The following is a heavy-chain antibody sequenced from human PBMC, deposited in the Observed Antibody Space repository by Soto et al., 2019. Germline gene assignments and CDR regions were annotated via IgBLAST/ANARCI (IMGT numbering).Heavy chain of an antibody. Sequence: GGSLRLSCAASGLTVSSTYMSWVRQAPGKGLEWVSLFDNTGRTYYAEYVKGRFTISRDNSKNTLYLQMNSLMAEDTAVYYCASSRGTFNDFWGQGTLVTVSS. V-gene: IGHV3-66*01. CDR1: GLTVSSTY. J-gene: IGHJ4*02. D-gene: IGHD3-10*01. CDR2: FDNTGRT. CDR3: ASSRGTFNDF.